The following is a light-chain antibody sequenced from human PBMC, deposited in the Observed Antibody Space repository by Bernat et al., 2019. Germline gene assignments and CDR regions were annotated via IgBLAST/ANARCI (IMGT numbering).Light chain of an antibody. CDR1: SLRSYY. CDR2: GDN. Sequence: SSEVTQDPAVSVALGQTVSITCQGDSLRSYYATWYQQKPGQAPVLVIYGDNNRPSGTPDRFSGSSSGDTASLTITGAQAEDEADYYWNCRDSSGNHLVFGTGTKVTVL. CDR3: NCRDSSGNHLV. J-gene: IGLJ1*01. V-gene: IGLV3-19*01.